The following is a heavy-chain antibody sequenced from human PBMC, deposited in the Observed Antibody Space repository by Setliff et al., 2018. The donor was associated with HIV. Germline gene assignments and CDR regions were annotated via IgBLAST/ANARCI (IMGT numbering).Heavy chain of an antibody. D-gene: IGHD3-3*01. CDR1: GFTFSSYD. CDR3: AKPYNFWSGYFLNAFDI. Sequence: PGGSLRLSCAASGFTFSSYDMHWVRQAPGKGLEWVAFIQNDGSNKYYADSVKGRFTISRDNSKNTLYLQMNSLRAEDTAVYYCAKPYNFWSGYFLNAFDIWGQGTMVTV. J-gene: IGHJ3*02. V-gene: IGHV3-30*02. CDR2: IQNDGSNK.